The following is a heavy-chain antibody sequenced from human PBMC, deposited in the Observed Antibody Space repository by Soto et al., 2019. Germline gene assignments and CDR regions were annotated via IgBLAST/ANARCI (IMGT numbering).Heavy chain of an antibody. D-gene: IGHD6-19*01. CDR1: GCTFTSYG. V-gene: IGHV1-18*04. CDR2: ISAYNGNT. CDR3: ARDGSAVAGDLPFDY. Sequence: ASVKVSCKASGCTFTSYGISWVRQAPGQGLEWMGWISAYNGNTNYAQKLQGRVTMTTDTSTSTAYMELRSLRSDDTAVYYCARDGSAVAGDLPFDYWGQGTLVTVSS. J-gene: IGHJ4*02.